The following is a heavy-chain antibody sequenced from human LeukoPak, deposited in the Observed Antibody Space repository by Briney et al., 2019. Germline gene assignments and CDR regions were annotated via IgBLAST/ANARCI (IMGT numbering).Heavy chain of an antibody. Sequence: SETLSLTCAVYGGSFSGYYWSWIRQPPGKGLEWIGEINHSGSTNYNPSLKSRVTISVDTSKNQFSLKLSSVTAADTAVYYCARGVATADYWGQGTLVTVSS. CDR1: GGSFSGYY. CDR3: ARGVATADY. V-gene: IGHV4-34*01. J-gene: IGHJ4*02. CDR2: INHSGST. D-gene: IGHD5-12*01.